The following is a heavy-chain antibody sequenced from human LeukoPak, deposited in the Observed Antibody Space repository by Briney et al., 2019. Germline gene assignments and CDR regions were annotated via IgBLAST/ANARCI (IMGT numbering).Heavy chain of an antibody. CDR1: GYTFTGYY. V-gene: IGHV1-8*02. CDR3: ARVPPKNYGSGSYTY. Sequence: ASVKVSCKASGYTFTGYYMHWVRQAPGQGLEWMGWMNPNSGNTGYAQKFQGRVTMTRNTSISIAYMELSSLRSEDTAVYYCARVPPKNYGSGSYTYWGQGTLVTVSS. CDR2: MNPNSGNT. D-gene: IGHD3-10*01. J-gene: IGHJ4*02.